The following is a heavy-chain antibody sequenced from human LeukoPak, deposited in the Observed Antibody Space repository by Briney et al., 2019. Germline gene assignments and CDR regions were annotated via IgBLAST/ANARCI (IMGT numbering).Heavy chain of an antibody. Sequence: PSETLSLTCTVSGGSISSYYWSWIRQPAGKGLELIGRIYTSGSTNYNPSLKSRVTMSVDTSKNQFSLKLSSVTAADTAVYYCARDWGDYGGSWFDPWGQGTLVTVSS. CDR3: ARDWGDYGGSWFDP. V-gene: IGHV4-4*07. CDR1: GGSISSYY. D-gene: IGHD4-17*01. CDR2: IYTSGST. J-gene: IGHJ5*02.